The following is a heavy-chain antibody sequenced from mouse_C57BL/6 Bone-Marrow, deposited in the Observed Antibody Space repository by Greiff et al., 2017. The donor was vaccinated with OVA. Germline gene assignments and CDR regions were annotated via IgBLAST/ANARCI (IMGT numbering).Heavy chain of an antibody. CDR3: ARLIYYGSGYFDV. CDR1: GYTFTSYW. D-gene: IGHD2-2*01. CDR2: IHPNSGST. J-gene: IGHJ1*03. Sequence: VQLQQSGAELVKPGASVKLSCKASGYTFTSYWMHWVKQRPGQGLEWIGMIHPNSGSTNYNEKFKSKATLTVDKSSSTAYMQLSSLTSEDSAVYYCARLIYYGSGYFDVWGTGTTVTVSS. V-gene: IGHV1-64*01.